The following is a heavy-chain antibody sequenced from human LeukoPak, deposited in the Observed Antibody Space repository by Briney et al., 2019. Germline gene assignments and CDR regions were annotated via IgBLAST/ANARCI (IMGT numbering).Heavy chain of an antibody. D-gene: IGHD3-22*01. J-gene: IGHJ4*02. CDR2: INSGGSGT. Sequence: GGSLRLSCAASGFNFASQWMHWVRQTPGKGLVWVSRINSGGSGTSYADSVEGRFTISRDNAKNSLYLQMNSLRVEDTTLYYCARAITYYYDSSGPTEYYFDYWGQGTLVTVSS. V-gene: IGHV3-74*01. CDR3: ARAITYYYDSSGPTEYYFDY. CDR1: GFNFASQW.